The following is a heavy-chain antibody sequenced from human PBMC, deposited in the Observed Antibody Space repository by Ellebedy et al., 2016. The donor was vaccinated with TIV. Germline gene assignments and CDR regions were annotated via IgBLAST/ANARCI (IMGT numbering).Heavy chain of an antibody. V-gene: IGHV4-39*01. CDR3: ARTDPWQPIDD. J-gene: IGHJ4*02. CDR1: GGSVSNTRYY. D-gene: IGHD2-21*02. CDR2: VYYSGSP. Sequence: MPSETLSLTCGVSGGSVSNTRYYWAWIRQPPGKGLEWIGSVYYSGSPYSNPSFKSRVTLSADTSKNHFSLNLRTVTAADTAVYYCARTDPWQPIDDWGQGLLVSVSS.